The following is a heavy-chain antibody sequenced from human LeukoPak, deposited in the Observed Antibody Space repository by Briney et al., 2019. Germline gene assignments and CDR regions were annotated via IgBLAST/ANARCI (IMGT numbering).Heavy chain of an antibody. Sequence: GGSLRLSCAASGFTLDDYTMHWVRQAPGKGLEWVSLISWDGGSTYYADSVKGRFTISRDNSKNSLYLQMNSLRTEDTALYYCAKDKARAIRRGELFDYWGQGTLVTVSS. CDR1: GFTLDDYT. CDR2: ISWDGGST. J-gene: IGHJ4*02. V-gene: IGHV3-43*01. CDR3: AKDKARAIRRGELFDY. D-gene: IGHD3-10*01.